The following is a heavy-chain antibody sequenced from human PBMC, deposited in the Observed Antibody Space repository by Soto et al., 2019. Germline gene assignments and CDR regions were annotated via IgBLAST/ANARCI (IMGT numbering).Heavy chain of an antibody. CDR2: IYYSGST. D-gene: IGHD3-10*02. Sequence: KPSETLSLTCTVSGGSISSGDYYWSWIRQPPGKGLEWIGYIYYSGSTYYNPSLKSRVTISVDTSKNQFSLKLSSVTAADTAVYYCSMSDYYYYGMDVWGQGTTVTVSS. V-gene: IGHV4-30-4*01. CDR1: GGSISSGDYY. J-gene: IGHJ6*02. CDR3: SMSDYYYYGMDV.